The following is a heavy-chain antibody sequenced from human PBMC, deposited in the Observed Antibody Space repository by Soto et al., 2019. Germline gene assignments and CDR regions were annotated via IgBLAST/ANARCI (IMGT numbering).Heavy chain of an antibody. Sequence: GGSRRLSCAASGFTFSDYYMSWIRQAPGKGLEWVSYISSSGSTIYYADSVKGRFTISRDNAKNSLYLQMNSLRAEDTAVYYCARGLSCISTSCHVGPVDVWGQGTTVTVSS. CDR1: GFTFSDYY. CDR3: ARGLSCISTSCHVGPVDV. V-gene: IGHV3-11*01. CDR2: ISSSGSTI. J-gene: IGHJ6*02. D-gene: IGHD2-2*01.